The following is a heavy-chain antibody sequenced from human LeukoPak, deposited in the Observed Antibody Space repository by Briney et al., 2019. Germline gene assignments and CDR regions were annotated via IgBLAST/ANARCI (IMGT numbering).Heavy chain of an antibody. Sequence: NPSETLSLTCTVSGGSISSRSYYWGWIRQPPGKGLEWIGTIYYSGSTYYNPSLKSRVTISVDTSKNQFSLKLSSVTAADTAVYYCARVSSSWYQDWYFDLWGRGTLVTVSS. CDR3: ARVSSSWYQDWYFDL. CDR2: IYYSGST. V-gene: IGHV4-39*07. CDR1: GGSISSRSYY. D-gene: IGHD6-13*01. J-gene: IGHJ2*01.